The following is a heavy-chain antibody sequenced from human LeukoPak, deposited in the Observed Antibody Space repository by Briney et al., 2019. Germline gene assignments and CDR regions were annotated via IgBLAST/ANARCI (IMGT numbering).Heavy chain of an antibody. D-gene: IGHD1-26*01. CDR2: IYHSGST. V-gene: IGHV4-38-2*01. Sequence: SETLSLTCAVSGYSISSGYYWGWIRQPPGKGLEWIGTIYHSGSTYYNPSLKSRVTISVDTSKNQFSLKLSSVTAADTAVYHCARAGGYSGSYYEFDYWGQGTLVTVSS. CDR1: GYSISSGYY. CDR3: ARAGGYSGSYYEFDY. J-gene: IGHJ4*02.